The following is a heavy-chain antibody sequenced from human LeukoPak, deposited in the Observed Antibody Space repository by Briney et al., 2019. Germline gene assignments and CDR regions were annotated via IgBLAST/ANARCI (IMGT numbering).Heavy chain of an antibody. D-gene: IGHD3-3*01. CDR2: IRRKANSYAT. CDR1: GFTFGGSA. Sequence: GGSLRLACAASGFTFGGSAMHWVRQPSGKGLEWVGRIRRKANSYATAYAASVKGRFTISRDDSKNTAYLQMNSLKTEDTAVYCCTRRYYDFWSGPSHAFDIWGQGTMVTVSS. CDR3: TRRYYDFWSGPSHAFDI. J-gene: IGHJ3*02. V-gene: IGHV3-73*01.